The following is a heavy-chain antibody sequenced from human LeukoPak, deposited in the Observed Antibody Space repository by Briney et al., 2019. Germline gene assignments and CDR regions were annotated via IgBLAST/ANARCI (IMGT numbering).Heavy chain of an antibody. D-gene: IGHD2-15*01. CDR2: IYYGGST. J-gene: IGHJ5*02. CDR1: GGSISSSRSYY. CDR3: ARQYYCSAASCSNWFDP. Sequence: PSETLSLTCSVSGGSISSSRSYYWSWIRQPPGKGLECIGSIYYGGSTYYNPSLKSRVTIYVDTSRNQFSLRLSSVTAADTAVYYCARQYYCSAASCSNWFDPWGQGTLVTVSS. V-gene: IGHV4-39*01.